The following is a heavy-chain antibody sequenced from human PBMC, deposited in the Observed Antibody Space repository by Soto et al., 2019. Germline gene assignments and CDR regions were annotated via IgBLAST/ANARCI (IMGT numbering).Heavy chain of an antibody. D-gene: IGHD3-3*01. V-gene: IGHV4-34*01. J-gene: IGHJ5*02. CDR2: INHSGST. CDR1: GGSFSGYY. Sequence: PSETLSLTCAVYGGSFSGYYWSWIRQPPGKGLEWIGEINHSGSTNYNPSLKSRVTISVDTSKNQFSLKLSSVTAADTAVYYCARVWSNYDFWSGYSSRWFDPWGQGTLVTVSS. CDR3: ARVWSNYDFWSGYSSRWFDP.